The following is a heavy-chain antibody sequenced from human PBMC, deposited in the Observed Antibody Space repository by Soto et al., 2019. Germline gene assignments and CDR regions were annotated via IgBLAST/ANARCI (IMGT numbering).Heavy chain of an antibody. CDR3: ARDKYRRHYYYYGMDV. Sequence: LSLTCAVYGGSFSGYYWSWIRQPPGKGLEWIGEINHSGSTNYNPSLKSRVTISVDTSKNQFSLKLSSVTAADTAVYYCARDKYRRHYYYYGMDVWGQGTTVTVSS. D-gene: IGHD3-16*02. CDR2: INHSGST. CDR1: GGSFSGYY. J-gene: IGHJ6*02. V-gene: IGHV4-34*01.